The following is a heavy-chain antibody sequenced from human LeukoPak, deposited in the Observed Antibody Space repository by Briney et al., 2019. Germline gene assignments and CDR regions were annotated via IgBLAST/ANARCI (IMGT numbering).Heavy chain of an antibody. CDR2: ISGSGGST. V-gene: IGHV3-23*01. CDR3: AKCVVGTSPFDY. J-gene: IGHJ4*02. Sequence: GGTLRLSCAASGFTFSSYGMSWVRQAPGKGLEWVSAISGSGGSTYYADSVKGRFTISRDNSKNTLYLQMNSLRAEDTAVYYCAKCVVGTSPFDYWGQGTLVTVSS. D-gene: IGHD2-15*01. CDR1: GFTFSSYG.